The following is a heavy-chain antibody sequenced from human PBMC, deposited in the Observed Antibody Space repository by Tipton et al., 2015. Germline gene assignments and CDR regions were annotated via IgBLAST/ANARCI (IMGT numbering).Heavy chain of an antibody. CDR1: GGSFSGYY. Sequence: TLSLTCAVYGGSFSGYYWNWIRQPPGKGLEWIGEINHSGGTNYNPSLKSRVTISVDTSKNQFSLKLTSVTAADTAVYYCARGYTSGWFHFFDYWGQGTLVTVSS. CDR3: ARGYTSGWFHFFDY. CDR2: INHSGGT. J-gene: IGHJ4*02. V-gene: IGHV4-34*01. D-gene: IGHD6-19*01.